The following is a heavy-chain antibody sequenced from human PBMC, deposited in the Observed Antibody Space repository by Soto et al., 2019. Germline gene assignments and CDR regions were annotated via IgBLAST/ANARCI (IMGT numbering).Heavy chain of an antibody. J-gene: IGHJ4*02. CDR1: GFTFSSYG. Sequence: PGGSLRLSCAASGFTFSSYGMHWVRQAPGKGLEWVAVISYDGSNKYNADSVKGRFTISRDNSKNTLYLQMNSLRTEDTAVYYCAKPVSGGSSCPFEYWGQGTLVTVSS. CDR2: ISYDGSNK. D-gene: IGHD6-13*01. V-gene: IGHV3-30*18. CDR3: AKPVSGGSSCPFEY.